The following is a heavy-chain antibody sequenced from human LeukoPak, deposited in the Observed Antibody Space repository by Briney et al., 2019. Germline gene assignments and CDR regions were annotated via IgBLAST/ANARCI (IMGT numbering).Heavy chain of an antibody. V-gene: IGHV3-23*01. CDR3: PRQSYASGWNPFDY. CDR1: GFTFSNYA. D-gene: IGHD6-19*01. J-gene: IGHJ4*02. CDR2: ISGGGITT. Sequence: GGSLRLSCAASGFTFSNYAMSWVRQAPGKGLGWVSTISGGGITTYYADSARGRFTISRDNSKNKIFLQMNSLRADDTALYYCPRQSYASGWNPFDYWGQGILVTVSS.